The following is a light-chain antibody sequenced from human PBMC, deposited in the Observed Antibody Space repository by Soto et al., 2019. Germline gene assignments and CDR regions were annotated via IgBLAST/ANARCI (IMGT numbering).Light chain of an antibody. CDR1: QSVSND. J-gene: IGKJ4*01. CDR3: QQFNV. V-gene: IGKV3-15*01. CDR2: AAS. Sequence: EIVMTQSPATVSVSPGERATLSCRASQSVSNDLAWYQQKPGQAPRLLIYAASTRATGIPARFSGSGSGTEFTLTISSLQSEDFATYYCQQFNVFGGGTKVDIK.